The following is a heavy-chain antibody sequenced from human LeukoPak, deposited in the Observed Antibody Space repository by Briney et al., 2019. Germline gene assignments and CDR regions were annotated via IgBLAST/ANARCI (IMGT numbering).Heavy chain of an antibody. D-gene: IGHD5-24*01. J-gene: IGHJ4*02. Sequence: ASVTVSCKASGYTFTSYYMHWVRQAPGQGLEWMGIINPSGGSTSYAQKFQGRVTMTRDTSTTTVYMELSSLRSEDTAVYYCARDRDGYNLGYWGQGTLITVSS. CDR3: ARDRDGYNLGY. CDR2: INPSGGST. CDR1: GYTFTSYY. V-gene: IGHV1-46*01.